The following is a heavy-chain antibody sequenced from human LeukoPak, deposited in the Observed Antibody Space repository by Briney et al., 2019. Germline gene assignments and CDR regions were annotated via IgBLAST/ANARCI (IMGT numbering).Heavy chain of an antibody. CDR2: ISGSGGST. Sequence: GGSLRLSCAASGFTFNKFAMSWVRQAPGKGLEWVSAISGSGGSTYYADSVKGRFTISRDNSKNTLYLQMNSLRAEDTAVYYCAKDLSDYYDSSGYYSGEGYFDYWGQGTLVTVSS. D-gene: IGHD3-22*01. J-gene: IGHJ4*02. CDR3: AKDLSDYYDSSGYYSGEGYFDY. CDR1: GFTFNKFA. V-gene: IGHV3-23*01.